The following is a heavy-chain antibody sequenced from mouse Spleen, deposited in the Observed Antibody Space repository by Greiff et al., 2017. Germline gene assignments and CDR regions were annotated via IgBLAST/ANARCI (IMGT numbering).Heavy chain of an antibody. D-gene: IGHD2-1*01. CDR3: ARGGCIYSFAY. Sequence: EVQLVESGGGLVKPGGSLKLSCAASGFTFSSYTMSWVRQTPAKGLEWVATISSGGGDTNYPDSVKGRFTISRDNARNTLYLHMSSLRSEYRPMYFCARGGCIYSFAYWGQGHLVPVSA. CDR1: GFTFSSYT. CDR2: ISSGGGDT. V-gene: IGHV5-9*04. J-gene: IGHJ3*01.